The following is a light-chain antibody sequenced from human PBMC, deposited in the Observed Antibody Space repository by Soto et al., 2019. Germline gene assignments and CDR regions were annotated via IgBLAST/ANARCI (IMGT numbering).Light chain of an antibody. CDR3: QQYGSSYT. CDR2: GAS. CDR1: QSVRTND. V-gene: IGKV3-20*01. Sequence: ENVLTQSPGTLSLSPGERATLSCRASQSVRTNDLAWYQQNPGQAPRLLVYGASNRVPGIPDRFSGSGSGTDFTLTISRLEPEDFVVYYCQQYGSSYTFGQGTKLEIK. J-gene: IGKJ2*01.